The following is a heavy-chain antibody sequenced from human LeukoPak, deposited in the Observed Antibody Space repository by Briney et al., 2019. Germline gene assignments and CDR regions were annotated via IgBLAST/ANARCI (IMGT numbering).Heavy chain of an antibody. CDR3: ARLVVMEDYYYYMDV. Sequence: GASVKVSCKASGYTFTSYDINWVRQATGKGLEWMGWMNHDSGNTGYAQKFQGRVTMTRNTSISTAYMELSSLRSEDTAVYYCARLVVMEDYYYYMDVWGKGTTVTVSS. J-gene: IGHJ6*03. V-gene: IGHV1-8*01. CDR2: MNHDSGNT. D-gene: IGHD2-8*01. CDR1: GYTFTSYD.